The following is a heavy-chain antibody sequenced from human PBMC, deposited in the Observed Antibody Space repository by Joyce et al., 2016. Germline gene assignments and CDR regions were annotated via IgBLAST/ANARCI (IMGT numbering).Heavy chain of an antibody. CDR2: INSDDSRI. CDR1: GIIFSNKE. J-gene: IGHJ4*02. V-gene: IGHV3-48*03. Sequence: EVQLVESGGGLVQPGGSLRLSCAASGIIFSNKEMNCVRQAPGKGLEWVSSINSDDSRIHYADSVRGRFTISRDNARNSLYLEMNSLRVEDTAIYYCTTPSCANWGQGSLVTVSS. CDR3: TTPSCAN. D-gene: IGHD2-2*01.